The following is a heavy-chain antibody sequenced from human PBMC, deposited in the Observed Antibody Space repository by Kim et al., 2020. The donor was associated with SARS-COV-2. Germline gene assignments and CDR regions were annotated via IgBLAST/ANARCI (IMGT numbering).Heavy chain of an antibody. D-gene: IGHD3-22*01. V-gene: IGHV3-21*01. CDR2: ISSSSSYI. Sequence: GGSLRLSCAASGFTFSSYSMNWVRQAPGKGLEWVSSISSSSSYIYYADSVKGRFTISRDNAKNSLYLQMNSLRAEDTAVYYCASGPYDSTWPDAFDIWGQGTMVTVSS. CDR1: GFTFSSYS. CDR3: ASGPYDSTWPDAFDI. J-gene: IGHJ3*02.